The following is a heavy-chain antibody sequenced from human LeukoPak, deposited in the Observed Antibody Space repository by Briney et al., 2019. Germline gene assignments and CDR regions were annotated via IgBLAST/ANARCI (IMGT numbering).Heavy chain of an antibody. D-gene: IGHD3-3*01. J-gene: IGHJ1*01. CDR1: GGSLSGYY. CDR3: ARGPYYDFWSGYSSEYSQN. CDR2: INHSGST. Sequence: PSQTLSLTCAVYGGSLSGYYWSWIRQPPGEGHDWIGEINHSGSTNYNPSLKSRVSISVGASKTQVSLKLSSVTAADTAVYYCARGPYYDFWSGYSSEYSQNWGQGTLVTVSS. V-gene: IGHV4-34*01.